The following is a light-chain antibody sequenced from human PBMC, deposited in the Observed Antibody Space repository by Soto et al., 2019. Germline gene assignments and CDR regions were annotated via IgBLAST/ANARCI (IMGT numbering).Light chain of an antibody. CDR2: GAS. CDR3: QHYHDWVT. Sequence: ETVMTQSPGTLSVSPGESATLSCGTSQSVSSNLAWYQQKPGQAPRLLIYGASTRATGIPARFSGSGSGTEFTLTISCLRPEDSAVYFCQHYHDWVTFGGGTRVEI. V-gene: IGKV3D-15*01. CDR1: QSVSSN. J-gene: IGKJ4*01.